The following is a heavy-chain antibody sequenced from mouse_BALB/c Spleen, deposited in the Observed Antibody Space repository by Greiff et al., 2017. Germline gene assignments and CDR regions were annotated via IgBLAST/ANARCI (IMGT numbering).Heavy chain of an antibody. CDR2: ISSGGSYT. Sequence: EVKVVESGGDLVKPGGSLKLSCAASGFTFSSYGMSWVRQTPDKRLEWVATISSGGSYTYYPDSVKGRFTISRDNAKNTLYLQMSSLKSEDTAMYYCARAYYGNYDWYFDVWGAGTTVTVSS. D-gene: IGHD2-10*01. J-gene: IGHJ1*01. CDR3: ARAYYGNYDWYFDV. CDR1: GFTFSSYG. V-gene: IGHV5-6*01.